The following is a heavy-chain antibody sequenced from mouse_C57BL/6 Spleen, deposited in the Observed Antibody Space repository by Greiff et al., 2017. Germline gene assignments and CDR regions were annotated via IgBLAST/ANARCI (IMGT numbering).Heavy chain of an antibody. V-gene: IGHV1-64*01. CDR3: AREGRITTVGDY. CDR1: GYTFTSYW. J-gene: IGHJ2*01. CDR2: IHPNSGST. Sequence: QVQLQQPGAELVKPGASVKLSCKASGYTFTSYWMHWVKQRPGQGLEWIGMIHPNSGSTNYNEKFKSKATLTVDKSSSTAYMQLSSLTSEDSAVYYGAREGRITTVGDYWGQGTTLTVSS. D-gene: IGHD1-1*01.